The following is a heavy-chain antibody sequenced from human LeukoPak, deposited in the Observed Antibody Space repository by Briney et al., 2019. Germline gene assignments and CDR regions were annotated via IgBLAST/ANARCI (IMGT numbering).Heavy chain of an antibody. CDR2: ISPYNGNT. V-gene: IGHV1-18*01. CDR1: GYSFTSYG. CDR3: ARVPLRGATWGVFDY. D-gene: IGHD7-27*01. Sequence: GASVKVSCKASGYSFTSYGISWVRQAPGQGLEWMGWISPYNGNTNYAQKLQGRVTMTTDTSTSTAYMELRSLRSDDTAVYYCARVPLRGATWGVFDYWGQGTLVTVSS. J-gene: IGHJ4*02.